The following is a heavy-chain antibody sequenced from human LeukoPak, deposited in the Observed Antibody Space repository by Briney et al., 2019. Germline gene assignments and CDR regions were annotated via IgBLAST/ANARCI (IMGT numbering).Heavy chain of an antibody. CDR2: INPSGGTT. J-gene: IGHJ3*02. D-gene: IGHD3-22*01. CDR3: ARPGTTADSSGYSYSDAFDI. Sequence: ASVKVSCKASGYTFTSYYINWVRQAPGQGLEWMGIINPSGGTTTSAQKFQGRVTMTRDTSTSTAYMELSSLRSDDTAVYYCARPGTTADSSGYSYSDAFDIWGQGTMVTVSS. CDR1: GYTFTSYY. V-gene: IGHV1-46*01.